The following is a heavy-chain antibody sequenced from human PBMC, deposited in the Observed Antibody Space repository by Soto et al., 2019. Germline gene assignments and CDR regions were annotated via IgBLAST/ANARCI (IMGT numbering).Heavy chain of an antibody. J-gene: IGHJ6*02. V-gene: IGHV3-53*01. CDR3: ARDRIEAAGTPRFNYYYGMDV. D-gene: IGHD6-13*01. CDR2: IYGGLTT. Sequence: EVQLVESGGGLIQPGGSLRLSCAASGFTVSSTYMTWVRQAPGKGLEWVSVIYGGLTTSYADSVNGRFTISRDNSKNTLFLQMNSLRAEDTAVYYCARDRIEAAGTPRFNYYYGMDVWGQGTTFTVSS. CDR1: GFTVSSTY.